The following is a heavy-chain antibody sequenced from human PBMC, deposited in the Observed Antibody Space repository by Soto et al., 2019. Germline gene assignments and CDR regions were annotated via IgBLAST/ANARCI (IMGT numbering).Heavy chain of an antibody. Sequence: QVQLVESGGGVVQPGRSLRLSCAASGFTFSSYGMHWVRQAPGKGLEWVAVISYDGSNKYYADSVKGRFTISRVNSKNTLYLQMNSLRAEDTAVYYCAKILLWFGESHYGMDVWGQGTTVTVSS. D-gene: IGHD3-10*01. J-gene: IGHJ6*02. CDR3: AKILLWFGESHYGMDV. CDR2: ISYDGSNK. V-gene: IGHV3-30*18. CDR1: GFTFSSYG.